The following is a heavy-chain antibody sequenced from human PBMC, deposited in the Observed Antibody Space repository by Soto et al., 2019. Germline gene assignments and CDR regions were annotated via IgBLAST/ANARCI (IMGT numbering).Heavy chain of an antibody. D-gene: IGHD1-1*01. CDR3: ARNWNDLCIDY. J-gene: IGHJ4*02. CDR1: GGSFSGYY. Sequence: QVQLQQWGAGLLKPSETLSLTCAVYGGSFSGYYWSWIRQPPGKGLEWIGEINHSGSTNYNPSLKGRVTIAVDTSKNQFSLKLSSVTAAETAVYYWARNWNDLCIDYWGQGTLVTVSS. CDR2: INHSGST. V-gene: IGHV4-34*01.